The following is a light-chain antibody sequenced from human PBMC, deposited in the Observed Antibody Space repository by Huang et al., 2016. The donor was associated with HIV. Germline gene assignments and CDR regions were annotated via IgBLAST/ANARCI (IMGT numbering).Light chain of an antibody. CDR1: QSVSSN. CDR2: GAS. CDR3: QQYNNWPGT. V-gene: IGKV3-15*01. Sequence: EIVMTQSPATLSVSPGERATLSCRASQSVSSNFAGYQQKPGQAPRLLIYGASTRATSIPARFSGRGSGTEFTLTISSLQSEDFAVYYCQQYNNWPGTFGQGTKVEIK. J-gene: IGKJ1*01.